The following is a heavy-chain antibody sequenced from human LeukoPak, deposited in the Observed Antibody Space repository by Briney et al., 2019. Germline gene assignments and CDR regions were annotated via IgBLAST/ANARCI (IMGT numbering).Heavy chain of an antibody. CDR1: GFSLSAYW. Sequence: GGSLRLSCAASGFSLSAYWMTWVRQAPGKGLEWVANINRDGSQKNHVDSVKGRFTISRDNAENSLFLQMNSLTAEDTAVYYCARGRRQWLVLNDAFDIWGQGTMVTVSS. J-gene: IGHJ3*02. CDR2: INRDGSQK. V-gene: IGHV3-7*01. D-gene: IGHD6-19*01. CDR3: ARGRRQWLVLNDAFDI.